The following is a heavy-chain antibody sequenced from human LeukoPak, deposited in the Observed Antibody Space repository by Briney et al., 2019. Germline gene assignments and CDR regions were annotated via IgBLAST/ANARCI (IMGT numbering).Heavy chain of an antibody. D-gene: IGHD6-19*01. V-gene: IGHV3-21*01. CDR2: ISSSSSYI. CDR1: GFTFSSYS. Sequence: GGSLRLSCAASGFTFSSYSVNWVRQAPGKGLEWVSSISSSSSYIYYADSVKGRFTISRDNAKNSLYLQMNSLRAEDTAVYYCAKVNFGVLRGIAVAGTAYDYWGQGTLVTVSS. CDR3: AKVNFGVLRGIAVAGTAYDY. J-gene: IGHJ4*02.